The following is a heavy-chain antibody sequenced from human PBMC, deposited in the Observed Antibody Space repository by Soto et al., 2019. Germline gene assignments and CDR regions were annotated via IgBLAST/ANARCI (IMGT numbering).Heavy chain of an antibody. CDR3: ARQAGDCRGFTDY. D-gene: IGHD2-21*01. V-gene: IGHV4-39*01. CDR1: GGSIINSHYY. CDR2: ISYSGTT. J-gene: IGHJ4*01. Sequence: PSQTLSLTCTVSGGSIINSHYYWGWVRQPPGKGLEWIASISYSGTTYYNPSLKSRVTKSVDTSKNQFSLSLTSVTAADPAVYYCARQAGDCRGFTDYWGQGTLVTVSS.